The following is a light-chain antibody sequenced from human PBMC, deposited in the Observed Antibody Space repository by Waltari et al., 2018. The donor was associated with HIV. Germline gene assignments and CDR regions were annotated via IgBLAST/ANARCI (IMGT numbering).Light chain of an antibody. V-gene: IGLV2-23*02. CDR3: CAYAGSTTYVI. CDR2: EVG. Sequence: QSALPQPASVSGSHGQSIHISCPGTSSDDGGYNLVSWYQQHPGKAPKRMIYEVGKRPSGVSNRFSGSKSGNTASLTISGLQAEDEADYYCCAYAGSTTYVIFGGGTKLTVL. CDR1: SSDDGGYNL. J-gene: IGLJ2*01.